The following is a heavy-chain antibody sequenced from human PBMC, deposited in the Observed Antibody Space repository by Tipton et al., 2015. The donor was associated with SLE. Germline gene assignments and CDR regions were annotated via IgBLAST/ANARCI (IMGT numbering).Heavy chain of an antibody. J-gene: IGHJ6*03. CDR1: GGSIFSYY. Sequence: TLSLTCTVSGGSIFSYYWSWIRQPPGKGLEWIGYIYFSGSTNYNPSLRSRVTMSIDTSNNQFSLKLSSVTAADTAVYFCARDGGAAAESYNSYMDVWGRGTTVTVSS. CDR3: ARDGGAAAESYNSYMDV. D-gene: IGHD6-13*01. V-gene: IGHV4-59*01. CDR2: IYFSGST.